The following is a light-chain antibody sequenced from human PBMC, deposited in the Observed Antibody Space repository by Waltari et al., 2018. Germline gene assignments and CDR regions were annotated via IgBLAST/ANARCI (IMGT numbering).Light chain of an antibody. CDR2: YND. Sequence: QSVLTQPPSVSAAPGQRVTISCSGSNSNIGNNFVSWYQQLSGTAPKVLIFYNDNRASGIPDRFSGSKDGTSATLDITGLQTGDEADYYCGTWDTSLSAVVFGGGTKVTVL. CDR3: GTWDTSLSAVV. V-gene: IGLV1-51*01. J-gene: IGLJ3*02. CDR1: NSNIGNNF.